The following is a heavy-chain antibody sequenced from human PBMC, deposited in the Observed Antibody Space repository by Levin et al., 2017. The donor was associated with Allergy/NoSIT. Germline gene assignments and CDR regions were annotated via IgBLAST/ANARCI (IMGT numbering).Heavy chain of an antibody. CDR1: GFTFGSSG. CDR2: INGNGVAT. CDR3: ARIMRNRGAPRGDY. D-gene: IGHD3-16*01. Sequence: PGGSLRLSCTASGFTFGSSGMTWVRQAPGKGLEWVSAINGNGVATYYADSVMGRFTISRDNSKNTLYLHMSSLTGDDTAIYYCARIMRNRGAPRGDYWGQGALVTISS. V-gene: IGHV3-23*01. J-gene: IGHJ4*02.